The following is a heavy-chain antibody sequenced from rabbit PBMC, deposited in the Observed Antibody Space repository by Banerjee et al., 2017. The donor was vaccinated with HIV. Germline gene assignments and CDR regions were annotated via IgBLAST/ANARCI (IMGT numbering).Heavy chain of an antibody. D-gene: IGHD2-1*01. CDR2: IDADGSGST. J-gene: IGHJ4*01. CDR1: GFSFSSSYY. CDR3: ARDSNSYDDYGDYLAHYFNL. V-gene: IGHV1S45*01. Sequence: QEQLEESGGGLVQPEGSLTLTCTASGFSFSSSYYMCWVRQAPGKGLEWIACIDADGSGSTHYATWAKGRFTISKTSSTTVTLQMTSLTAADTATYFCARDSNSYDDYGDYLAHYFNLWGQGTLVTVS.